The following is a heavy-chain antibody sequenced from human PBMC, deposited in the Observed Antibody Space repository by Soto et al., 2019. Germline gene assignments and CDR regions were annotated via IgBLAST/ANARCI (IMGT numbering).Heavy chain of an antibody. CDR1: GFSLSTSGMC. CDR2: IDWDDDK. J-gene: IGHJ6*02. D-gene: IGHD6-6*01. CDR3: ARIIYPGQLVHESSFYGMEV. V-gene: IGHV2-70*01. Sequence: ESGPTLVNPTQTLTLTCTFSGFSLSTSGMCVSWIRQPPGKALEWLALIDWDDDKYYSTSLKTRLTISKDTSKNQVVLTMTNMDPVDTATYFCARIIYPGQLVHESSFYGMEVWGQGNTVTVSS.